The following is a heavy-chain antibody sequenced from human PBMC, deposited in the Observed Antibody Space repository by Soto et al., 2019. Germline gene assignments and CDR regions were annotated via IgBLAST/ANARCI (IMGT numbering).Heavy chain of an antibody. Sequence: QVQLVQSGAEVKKPGASVKVSCKASGYTFTSYGISWVRQAPGQGLEWMGWISAYNGNTNYAQKLQGRVTMTTDTSTSTAYMELRSLRSDDTAVYYCARTEWSSQYYDFWSGYYPFDYWGQGTLVTVSS. J-gene: IGHJ4*02. V-gene: IGHV1-18*01. CDR2: ISAYNGNT. D-gene: IGHD3-3*01. CDR1: GYTFTSYG. CDR3: ARTEWSSQYYDFWSGYYPFDY.